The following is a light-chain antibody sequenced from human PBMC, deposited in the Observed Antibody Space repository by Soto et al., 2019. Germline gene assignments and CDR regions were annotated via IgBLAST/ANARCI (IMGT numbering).Light chain of an antibody. J-gene: IGKJ5*01. CDR2: AAS. CDR1: QTISNY. CDR3: QQSYNTPIT. Sequence: DIQMTQSPSSLSASLGDRVTITCRASQTISNYLNWYQQKSGRAPELLVYAASNLQSGVPSRFTGSGSGTHFTLTIRGLEPADFATYFCQQSYNTPITFGQGTRLEIK. V-gene: IGKV1-39*01.